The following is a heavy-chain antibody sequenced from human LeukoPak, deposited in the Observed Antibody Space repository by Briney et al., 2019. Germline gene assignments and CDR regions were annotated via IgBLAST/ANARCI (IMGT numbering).Heavy chain of an antibody. CDR2: ISGSGGST. D-gene: IGHD2-2*02. J-gene: IGHJ4*02. CDR1: GFTFSSYA. V-gene: IGHV3-23*01. CDR3: AKGNCRGTSCYSDY. Sequence: PGGSLRLSCAASGFTFSSYAMRWVRQAPGKGLEWVSGISGSGGSTYYADSVKRRFTIARDNSKNTLYLQMNSLRAEDTAVYYCAKGNCRGTSCYSDYWGQGTLVTVSS.